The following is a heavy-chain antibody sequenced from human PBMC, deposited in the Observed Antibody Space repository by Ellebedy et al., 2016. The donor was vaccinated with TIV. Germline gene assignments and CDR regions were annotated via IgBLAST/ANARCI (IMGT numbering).Heavy chain of an antibody. CDR2: VYNSGST. J-gene: IGHJ4*02. V-gene: IGHV4-59*08. CDR3: ARHDPSMVRGVTSYALDY. CDR1: GGSISTSY. Sequence: SETLSLTCTVSGGSISTSYWSWIRQPPGKGLEWIGYVYNSGSTNYNPSLRRRLAISVDTSKNQFSLKLRSVTAADTAVYYCARHDPSMVRGVTSYALDYWGQGTLVTVSS. D-gene: IGHD3-10*01.